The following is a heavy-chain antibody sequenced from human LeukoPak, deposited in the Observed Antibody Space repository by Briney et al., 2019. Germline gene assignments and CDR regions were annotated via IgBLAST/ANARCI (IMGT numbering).Heavy chain of an antibody. J-gene: IGHJ6*02. CDR3: ASRRLDYGDYHFYYYYGVDV. CDR2: INPNSGGT. D-gene: IGHD4-17*01. Sequence: ASVKVSCKASGYTFTGYYMHWVRQAPGQGLEWMGRINPNSGGTNYAQKFQGRVTMTRDTSISTAYMELSRLRSDDTAVYYCASRRLDYGDYHFYYYYGVDVWGQGTTVTVSS. CDR1: GYTFTGYY. V-gene: IGHV1-2*06.